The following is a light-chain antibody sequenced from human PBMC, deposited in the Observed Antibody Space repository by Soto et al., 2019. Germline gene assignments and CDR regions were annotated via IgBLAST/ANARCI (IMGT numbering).Light chain of an antibody. V-gene: IGKV3D-15*02. CDR1: QSINSD. J-gene: IGKJ5*01. CDR2: GAS. Sequence: EIVMTQSPATLSVSPGETTRLSCRASQSINSDVAWYQQKVGQTPRLLIHGASTRATGIAARFSGSGSGTEFTLTISGLQSEDFATYYCQQYGSSPITFGQGTRLEIK. CDR3: QQYGSSPIT.